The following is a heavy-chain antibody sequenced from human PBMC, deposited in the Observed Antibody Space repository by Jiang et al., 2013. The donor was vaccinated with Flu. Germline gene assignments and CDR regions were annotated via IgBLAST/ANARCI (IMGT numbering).Heavy chain of an antibody. J-gene: IGHJ4*02. CDR2: ISGDGTMT. CDR3: ARRGYCTSGLCLGNFDY. D-gene: IGHD2-8*01. CDR1: GFIFRTYA. V-gene: IGHV3-23*01. Sequence: SGGGLVQPGGSLRLSCAASGFIFRTYAMNWVRQAPGKGLEWVSGISGDGTMTFYADSVKGRFTISRANSDNTVYLQMNSLRAGDTAVYYCARRGYCTSGLCLGNFDYWGQGILVTVSS.